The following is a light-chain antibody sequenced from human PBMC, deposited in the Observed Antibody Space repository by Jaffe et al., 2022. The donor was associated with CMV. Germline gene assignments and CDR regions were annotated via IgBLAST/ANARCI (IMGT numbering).Light chain of an antibody. V-gene: IGKV3-11*01. Sequence: EIVLTQSPATLSLSPGDRATLSCRASQTISSYLAWYQQKPGQAPRLLIYDASNRATGTPARFSGSGSGTDFTLTISSLEPADVAVYYCQQRHRWPITFGQGTRLEIK. J-gene: IGKJ5*01. CDR2: DAS. CDR1: QTISSY. CDR3: QQRHRWPIT.